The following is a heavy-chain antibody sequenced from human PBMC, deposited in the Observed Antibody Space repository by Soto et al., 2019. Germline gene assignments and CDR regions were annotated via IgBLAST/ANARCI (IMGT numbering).Heavy chain of an antibody. Sequence: EVQLLESGGGLVQPGGSLRLSCAASGFTFSHYAMSWVRQAPGKGLEWVSTVSASGGSTFYADSVKGRVTISRDNSKNPLYLQVNSLRAEDTAVYYCAKEVVVPATWGQGTLVTVSS. CDR1: GFTFSHYA. D-gene: IGHD2-15*01. CDR2: VSASGGST. CDR3: AKEVVVPAT. J-gene: IGHJ4*02. V-gene: IGHV3-23*01.